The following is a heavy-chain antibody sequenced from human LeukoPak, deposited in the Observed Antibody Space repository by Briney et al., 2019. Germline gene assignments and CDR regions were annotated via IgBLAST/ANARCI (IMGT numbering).Heavy chain of an antibody. CDR3: ARGSSGSTYYYMDV. Sequence: GGSLRLSCTASGFTFTSYAMTWVRQAPGKGLELVSGISGSGGSTYYADSVKGRFTITRDDSKNTLYLQMITLRAEETAVYYCARGSSGSTYYYMDVWGKGTTVTVSS. J-gene: IGHJ6*03. D-gene: IGHD3-22*01. V-gene: IGHV3-23*01. CDR2: ISGSGGST. CDR1: GFTFTSYA.